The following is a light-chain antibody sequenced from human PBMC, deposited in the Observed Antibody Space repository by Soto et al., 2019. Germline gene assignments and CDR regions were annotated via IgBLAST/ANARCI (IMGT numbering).Light chain of an antibody. CDR3: SSYTSGSTLV. V-gene: IGLV2-14*03. CDR1: SRDVGGYNF. CDR2: DVN. J-gene: IGLJ1*01. Sequence: QSVLTQPASVSGAPGQPITFSCTGNSRDVGGYNFVSWYQHHPGKAPKLTIYDVNNRPSGVSNRFSGSKSGNTASLTISGLQAEDVADYYCSSYTSGSTLVFGTGTKVTVL.